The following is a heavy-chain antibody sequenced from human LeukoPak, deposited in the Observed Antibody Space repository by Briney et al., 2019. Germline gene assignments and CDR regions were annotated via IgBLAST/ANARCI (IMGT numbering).Heavy chain of an antibody. J-gene: IGHJ6*02. CDR1: GFTFSSYV. D-gene: IGHD3-10*01. CDR2: ISYDGSNK. CDR3: AKDYYGSGSSSCGMDV. Sequence: GGSLRLSCAASGFTFSSYVIHWVRQAPGKGLEWVAMISYDGSNKYYADSVKGRFTISRDNSKNTLYLQMNSLKTEDTAVYYCAKDYYGSGSSSCGMDVWGQGTTVTVSS. V-gene: IGHV3-30-3*01.